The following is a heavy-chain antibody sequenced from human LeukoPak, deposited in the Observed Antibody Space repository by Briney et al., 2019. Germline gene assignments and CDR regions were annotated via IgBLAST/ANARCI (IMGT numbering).Heavy chain of an antibody. CDR3: ARCSRSSGHSVRWFDP. D-gene: IGHD3-22*01. CDR1: GFTFSTYA. V-gene: IGHV3-30*04. CDR2: MSYDGRNE. J-gene: IGHJ5*02. Sequence: GGSLRLSSADAGFTFSTYAMHWVRQAPGKGLEWVAVMSYDGRNEYYADSVKGRFTISRGNSKNTLYLQMNSPSAEDTGVYYCARCSRSSGHSVRWFDPWGQGTMVAVSS.